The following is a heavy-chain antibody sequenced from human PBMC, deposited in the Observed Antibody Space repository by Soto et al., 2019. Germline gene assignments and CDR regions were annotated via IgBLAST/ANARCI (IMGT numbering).Heavy chain of an antibody. CDR2: IIPILGIA. CDR3: ARYSPYCGGDCYRFDY. D-gene: IGHD2-21*02. V-gene: IGHV1-69*02. Sequence: QVQLVQSGAEVKKPGSSVKVSCKASGGTFSSYTISWVRQAPGQGLEWMGRIIPILGIANYAQKFQGRVTITADKXTXXAYMELSSLRSEDTAVYYCARYSPYCGGDCYRFDYWAQGTLVTVSS. J-gene: IGHJ4*02. CDR1: GGTFSSYT.